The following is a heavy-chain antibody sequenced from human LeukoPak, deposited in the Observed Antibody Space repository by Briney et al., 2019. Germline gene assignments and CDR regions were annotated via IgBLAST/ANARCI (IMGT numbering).Heavy chain of an antibody. J-gene: IGHJ6*02. CDR2: FDPEDSET. CDR3: ATYPLNVVVPAATKFYGMDV. Sequence: ASVKVSCKVSGYTLTELSMHWVRQAPGKGLEWMGGFDPEDSETIYAQKFQGRVTMTEYTSTDTAYMELSSLRSEDTGVYYCATYPLNVVVPAATKFYGMDVWGQGTTVTVSS. CDR1: GYTLTELS. D-gene: IGHD2-2*01. V-gene: IGHV1-24*01.